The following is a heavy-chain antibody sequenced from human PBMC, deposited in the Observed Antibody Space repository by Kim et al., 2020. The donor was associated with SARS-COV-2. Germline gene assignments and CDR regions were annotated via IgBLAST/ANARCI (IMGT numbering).Heavy chain of an antibody. CDR3: ARLSPSSQVDY. J-gene: IGHJ4*02. Sequence: NNDDAVKGRFTHSRDNAKNSLYLQMKSLRAEDTAVYYCARLSPSSQVDYWGQGTLVTVSS. D-gene: IGHD3-16*02. V-gene: IGHV3-11*03.